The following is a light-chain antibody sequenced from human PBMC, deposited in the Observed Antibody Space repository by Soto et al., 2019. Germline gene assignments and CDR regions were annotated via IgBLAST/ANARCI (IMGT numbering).Light chain of an antibody. V-gene: IGKV3-15*01. Sequence: MTQSPSSVSASVGDRVTITCRASQGVTTNFAWYQQKSGQSPRLLIYDVSIRATGVPARFSGTGSGTEFTLTISSLQSEDFALYYCQQYNDRPPITFGEGTRLEIK. CDR1: QGVTTN. J-gene: IGKJ5*01. CDR2: DVS. CDR3: QQYNDRPPIT.